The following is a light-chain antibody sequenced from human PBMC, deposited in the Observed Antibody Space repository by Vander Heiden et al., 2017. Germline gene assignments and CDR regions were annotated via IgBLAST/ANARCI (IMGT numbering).Light chain of an antibody. CDR1: QSVSNN. Sequence: EIVMTQSPATLSVSPGERATLSCRASQSVSNNLAWYQQKPGQAPRLVIYGASTRATGIPARFSGSGYGTEFTLTISSLQSEDVAVYYCQQYNAWPPLTFGGGTKVEIK. CDR2: GAS. J-gene: IGKJ4*01. V-gene: IGKV3-15*01. CDR3: QQYNAWPPLT.